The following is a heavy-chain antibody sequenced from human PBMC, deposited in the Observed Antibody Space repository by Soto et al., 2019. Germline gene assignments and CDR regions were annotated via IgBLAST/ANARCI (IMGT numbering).Heavy chain of an antibody. CDR1: GFTFSTYA. V-gene: IGHV3-23*01. D-gene: IGHD4-17*01. CDR2: ITSFSGNT. Sequence: EVQLLESGGDLVQPGGSLRLSCAASGFTFSTYAMAWVRQAAGKGLEWVSSITSFSGNTYYADSVKGRFTISRDNAKNTLYLQLDNLRAEDTAIYFCAKDGPTTVSTFDAWGQGTLVTVSS. CDR3: AKDGPTTVSTFDA. J-gene: IGHJ4*02.